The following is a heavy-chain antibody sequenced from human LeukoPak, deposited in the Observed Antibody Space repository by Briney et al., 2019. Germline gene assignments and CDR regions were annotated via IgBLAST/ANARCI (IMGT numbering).Heavy chain of an antibody. CDR3: AKAGIVVVPAAIEGGDYFDY. Sequence: GGSLRLSCAASGFTFSSYGMHWVRQAPGKGLEWVAFIRYDGSNKYYADSVKGRFTISRDNSKNTLYLQMNSLRAEDTAVYYCAKAGIVVVPAAIEGGDYFDYWGQGTLVTVSS. D-gene: IGHD2-2*01. J-gene: IGHJ4*02. CDR2: IRYDGSNK. V-gene: IGHV3-30*02. CDR1: GFTFSSYG.